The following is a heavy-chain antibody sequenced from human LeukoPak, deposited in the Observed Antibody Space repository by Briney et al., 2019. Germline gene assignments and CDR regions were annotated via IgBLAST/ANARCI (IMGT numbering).Heavy chain of an antibody. CDR3: AKNVMVKRYIDY. CDR2: ISGSGRTI. J-gene: IGHJ4*02. CDR1: AFILNNHA. Sequence: PGGSLRLSCAASAFILNNHAMTWVRQAPGKGLQWISVISGSGRTIEYEDSVKGRFTISRDNSKNTVSLQMNNLRVEDTAIYYCAKNVMVKRYIDYWGQGTPVTVSS. D-gene: IGHD5-18*01. V-gene: IGHV3-23*01.